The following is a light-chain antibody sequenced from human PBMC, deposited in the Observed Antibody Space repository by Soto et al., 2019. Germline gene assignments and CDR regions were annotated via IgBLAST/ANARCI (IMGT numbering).Light chain of an antibody. CDR1: QSVSSSY. V-gene: IGKV3-20*01. CDR3: QQYGSSPQT. J-gene: IGKJ1*01. CDR2: GAS. Sequence: EIVLTQSPGTLSLSPGERATLSCRASQSVSSSYLAWYQQKPGQAPRLLIYGASSRATGIPDRFSGSVFGTDFTLTISRLEPEDFAVYYCQQYGSSPQTFGQGTKVDIK.